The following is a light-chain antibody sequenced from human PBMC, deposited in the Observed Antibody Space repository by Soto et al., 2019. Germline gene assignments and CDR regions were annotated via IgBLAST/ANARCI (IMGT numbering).Light chain of an antibody. Sequence: DIQMTQSPSTLSASVGDRVTITCRASQSISSWLAWYQQKPGKAPKLLIYDASSLESGVPSRFSGSGSGTEFTLTISRLQHDAFETYYCQQYNSYPPLTFGGGTKVDI. CDR1: QSISSW. J-gene: IGKJ4*01. CDR2: DAS. CDR3: QQYNSYPPLT. V-gene: IGKV1-5*01.